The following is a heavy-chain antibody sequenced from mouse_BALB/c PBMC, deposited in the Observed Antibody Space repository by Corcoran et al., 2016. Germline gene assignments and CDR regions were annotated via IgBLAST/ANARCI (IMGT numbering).Heavy chain of an antibody. Sequence: QIQWVQSGPELKKTGETVKISCKASGYTFTNYGMNWVKQAPGKGLKGMGWINTYTGEPTYADDFKGRFAFSLETSASTAYLQINNLKNEDMATYFCARNYDYDFDYWGQGTTLTVSS. CDR1: GYTFTNYG. CDR2: INTYTGEP. J-gene: IGHJ2*01. D-gene: IGHD2-4*01. V-gene: IGHV9-1*02. CDR3: ARNYDYDFDY.